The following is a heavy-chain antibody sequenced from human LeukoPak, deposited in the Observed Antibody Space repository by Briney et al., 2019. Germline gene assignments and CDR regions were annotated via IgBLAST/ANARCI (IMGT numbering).Heavy chain of an antibody. V-gene: IGHV3-9*01. CDR1: GLTVSSNY. J-gene: IGHJ4*02. D-gene: IGHD6-19*01. CDR2: ISWNSGSI. Sequence: PGGSLRLSCAASGLTVSSNYMSWVRQAPGKGLEWVSGISWNSGSIGYADSVKGRFTISRDNAKDSLYLQMNSLRAEDTALYYCAKVAVAGTLGFDYWGQGTLVTVSS. CDR3: AKVAVAGTLGFDY.